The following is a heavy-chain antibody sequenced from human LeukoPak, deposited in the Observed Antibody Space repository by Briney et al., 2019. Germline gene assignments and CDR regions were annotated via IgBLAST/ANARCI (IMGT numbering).Heavy chain of an antibody. J-gene: IGHJ6*03. V-gene: IGHV3-30*01. CDR3: ARDPSLGYYYYMDV. CDR1: GFTFKYHA. CDR2: ISYDGSDK. Sequence: GGSLRLSCTASGFTFKYHAMYWVRQAPGKGLQCVAVISYDGSDKYYADSVKGRFTISRDNSKNTLYLEMNNLRTEDTALYYCARDPSLGYYYYMDVWGKGTTVTVSS. D-gene: IGHD3-16*01.